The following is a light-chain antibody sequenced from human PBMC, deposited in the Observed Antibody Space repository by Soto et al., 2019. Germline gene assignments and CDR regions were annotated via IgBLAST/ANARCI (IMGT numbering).Light chain of an antibody. Sequence: AIQMTQSPSSLSVSVGDRVTITCRASQAIGTELGWYQQKPGKAPRLLIYGTFSLQSGVPSRFSGRGSGTYFTLTISSLQPDDFATYYCLQDSKYPRTFGQGTKVEVK. CDR3: LQDSKYPRT. J-gene: IGKJ1*01. V-gene: IGKV1-6*01. CDR2: GTF. CDR1: QAIGTE.